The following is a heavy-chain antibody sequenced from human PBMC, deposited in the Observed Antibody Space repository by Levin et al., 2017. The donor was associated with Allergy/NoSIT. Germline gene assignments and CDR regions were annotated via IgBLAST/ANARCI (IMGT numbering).Heavy chain of an antibody. CDR1: GFTFSSHA. CDR3: AKMRGDSSPFDY. Sequence: HAGGSLRLSCAASGFTFSSHAMSWVRQAPGKGLQWVSFISGSGGSTNYAKSVKGRFTISRDNSKNTLYVQMNSLRAEDTGVYYCAKMRGDSSPFDYWGQGTLVTVSS. V-gene: IGHV3-23*01. CDR2: ISGSGGST. D-gene: IGHD6-19*01. J-gene: IGHJ4*02.